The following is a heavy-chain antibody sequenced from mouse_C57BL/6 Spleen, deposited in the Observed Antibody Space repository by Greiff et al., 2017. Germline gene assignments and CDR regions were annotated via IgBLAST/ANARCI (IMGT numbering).Heavy chain of an antibody. CDR1: GFAFSSSW. CDR2: IYPGDGDT. J-gene: IGHJ4*01. V-gene: IGHV1-82*01. D-gene: IGHD3-3*01. Sequence: VQLQQSGPELVKPGASVKLSCKASGFAFSSSWMNWVKQRPGKGLEWIGLIYPGDGDTNYNGKFKGKATLTADKSSSTAYMQLSGLTSEDSTVYFCARRWDTYYAMDYWGQGTSVTVSS. CDR3: ARRWDTYYAMDY.